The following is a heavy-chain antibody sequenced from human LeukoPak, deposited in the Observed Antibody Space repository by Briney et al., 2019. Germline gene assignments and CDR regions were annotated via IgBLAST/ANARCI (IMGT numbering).Heavy chain of an antibody. CDR1: GGSISSGGYS. Sequence: PSETLSLTCAVSGGSISSGGYSWRWIRQPPGKGLEWIGYIYYSGSTNYNPSLKSRVTISVDTSKNQFSLKLSSVTAADTAVYYCARTGYSSGWYFDYWGQGTLVTVSS. CDR2: IYYSGST. D-gene: IGHD6-19*01. J-gene: IGHJ4*02. CDR3: ARTGYSSGWYFDY. V-gene: IGHV4-61*08.